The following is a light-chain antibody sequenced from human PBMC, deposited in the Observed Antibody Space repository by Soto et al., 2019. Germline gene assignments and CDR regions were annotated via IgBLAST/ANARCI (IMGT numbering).Light chain of an antibody. Sequence: QSALTQPASVSGSPGQSITISCTGTSSDVGGHNYVSWYQQHPGKVPKLIIYEATKRPSGISNRFSGSKSGYMASLTISGLQAEDGADYYCFSYAGSRTWVFGGGTKLTVL. V-gene: IGLV2-23*01. CDR1: SSDVGGHNY. J-gene: IGLJ3*02. CDR2: EAT. CDR3: FSYAGSRTWV.